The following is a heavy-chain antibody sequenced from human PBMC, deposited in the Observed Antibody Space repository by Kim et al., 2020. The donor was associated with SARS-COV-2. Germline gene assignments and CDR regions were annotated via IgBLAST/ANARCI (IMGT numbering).Heavy chain of an antibody. Sequence: GGSLRLSCEASGFIFGRYTMNWVRQAPGKGLEWVSSLSSNSAYVYYADSLAGRLSISRDNARDTLFLQMDRPRAEDTGVYYCVREARYSRLSSGDYYDYWGKGTLVTVSS. V-gene: IGHV3-21*03. CDR2: LSSNSAYV. CDR1: GFIFGRYT. J-gene: IGHJ4*02. CDR3: VREARYSRLSSGDYYDY. D-gene: IGHD6-19*01.